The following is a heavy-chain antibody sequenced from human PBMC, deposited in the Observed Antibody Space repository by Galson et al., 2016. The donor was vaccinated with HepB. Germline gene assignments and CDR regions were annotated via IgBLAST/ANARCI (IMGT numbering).Heavy chain of an antibody. V-gene: IGHV4-59*04. Sequence: ETLSLTCTVSGGSISSYYWSWIRQPPGKGLEWIGYIYYSGTTYYNPSLKSRLIISVDTSKNQFSLKLTSVTAADTAVYYCATYLGGIVRASDYWGQGTLVTVSS. D-gene: IGHD1-26*01. CDR3: ATYLGGIVRASDY. CDR2: IYYSGTT. J-gene: IGHJ4*02. CDR1: GGSISSYY.